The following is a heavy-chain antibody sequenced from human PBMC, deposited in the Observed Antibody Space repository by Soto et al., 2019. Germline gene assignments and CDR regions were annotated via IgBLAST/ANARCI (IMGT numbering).Heavy chain of an antibody. D-gene: IGHD3-22*01. CDR1: GFTFSSYA. Sequence: QVQLVESGGGVVQPGRSLRLSCAASGFTFSSYAMHWVRQAPGKGLEWVAIISYDGSNKYYADSVKGRFTISRDNSKNTLYLQMNSLRAEDTAVYYCARRNYYDSTGYLDYWGQGTLVTVSS. CDR3: ARRNYYDSTGYLDY. CDR2: ISYDGSNK. J-gene: IGHJ4*02. V-gene: IGHV3-30-3*01.